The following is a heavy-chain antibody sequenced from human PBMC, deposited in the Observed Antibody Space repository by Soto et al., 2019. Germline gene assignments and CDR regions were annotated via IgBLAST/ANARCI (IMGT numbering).Heavy chain of an antibody. CDR1: GFTFSSYG. CDR3: AKDRAAAGTGY. CDR2: RSYDGSNK. Sequence: QVQLVESGGGVVQPGRSLRLSCAASGFTFSSYGMHWVRQAPGKGLEWVAVRSYDGSNKYYADSVKGRFTISRDNSNNTLLLQMDRLRAEDTGVYFCAKDRAAAGTGYWGQGTLVTVSS. V-gene: IGHV3-30*18. D-gene: IGHD6-13*01. J-gene: IGHJ4*02.